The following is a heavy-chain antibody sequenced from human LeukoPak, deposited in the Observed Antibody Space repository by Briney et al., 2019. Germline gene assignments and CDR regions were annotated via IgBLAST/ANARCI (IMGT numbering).Heavy chain of an antibody. CDR3: AKETTGYCSGGSCYASAFDI. CDR2: INHSGST. V-gene: IGHV4-34*01. CDR1: GGSFGGYY. D-gene: IGHD2-15*01. Sequence: NPSETLSLTCAVYGGSFGGYYWSWIRQPPGKGLEWIGEINHSGSTDYNPSLKSRVTISVDTSKNQFSLKLSSVTAADTAVYYCAKETTGYCSGGSCYASAFDIWGQGTMVTVSS. J-gene: IGHJ3*02.